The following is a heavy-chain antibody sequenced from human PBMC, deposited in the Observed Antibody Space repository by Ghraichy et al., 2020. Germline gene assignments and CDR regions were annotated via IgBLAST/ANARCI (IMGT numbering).Heavy chain of an antibody. J-gene: IGHJ1*01. CDR1: GFTFSNAW. D-gene: IGHD6-13*01. V-gene: IGHV3-15*01. Sequence: GGSLRLSCAASGFTFSNAWMSWVRQAPGKGLEWVGRIKSETDGGTTDYAAPVKGRFTISRDDSQNTLYLQMNSLKTEDTAVYYCTTGTIVAGGFQHWGQGTLVTVSS. CDR3: TTGTIVAGGFQH. CDR2: IKSETDGGTT.